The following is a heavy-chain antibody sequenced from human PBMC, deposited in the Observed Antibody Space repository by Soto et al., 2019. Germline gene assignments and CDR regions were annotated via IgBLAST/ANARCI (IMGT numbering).Heavy chain of an antibody. Sequence: EVQLVESGGGLVKPGGSLRLSCAASGFTFSSYSMNWVRQAPGKGLEWVSSITGSSSYIYYADSVKGRFTISRDNAKNSLYLQMNSLRAEDTAVYYCARDVYYYVSSAYWAYWGQGTLVTVSS. D-gene: IGHD3-22*01. J-gene: IGHJ4*02. V-gene: IGHV3-21*02. CDR1: GFTFSSYS. CDR2: ITGSSSYI. CDR3: ARDVYYYVSSAYWAY.